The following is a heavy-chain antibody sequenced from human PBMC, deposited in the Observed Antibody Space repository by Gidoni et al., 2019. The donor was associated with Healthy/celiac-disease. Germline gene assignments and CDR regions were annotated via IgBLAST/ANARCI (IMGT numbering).Heavy chain of an antibody. J-gene: IGHJ3*02. D-gene: IGHD2-2*01. CDR1: GGSISSGGYS. V-gene: IGHV4-31*03. CDR2: IYYRGST. Sequence: QVQLQESGPGLVKPSQTLSLTCTVSGGSISSGGYSWSWLRQHPGKGLEWIGYIYYRGSTYYNPSLKSRVTISVDTSKNQFSLKLSSVTAADTAVYYCARATIVVVPAANVLDAFDIWGQGTMVTVSS. CDR3: ARATIVVVPAANVLDAFDI.